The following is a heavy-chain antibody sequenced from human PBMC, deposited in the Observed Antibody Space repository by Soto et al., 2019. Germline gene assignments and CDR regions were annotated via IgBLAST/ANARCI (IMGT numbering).Heavy chain of an antibody. CDR1: GYTLTELS. V-gene: IGHV1-24*01. Sequence: ASLKVSCKVSGYTLTELSMHWVRQAPGKGLEWMGGFDPGDGETIYAQKFQGRVTMTEDTSTDTAYMELSSLRSEDTAVYYCATAYSREDYDLYYFDYWGQGTLVTVSS. D-gene: IGHD3-22*01. CDR2: FDPGDGET. J-gene: IGHJ4*02. CDR3: ATAYSREDYDLYYFDY.